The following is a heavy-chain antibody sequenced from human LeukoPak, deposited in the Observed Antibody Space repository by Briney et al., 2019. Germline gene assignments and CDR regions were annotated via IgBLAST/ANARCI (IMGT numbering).Heavy chain of an antibody. CDR2: ITSGSSYI. J-gene: IGHJ4*02. Sequence: VGSLRLSCAASGFSFSTYNMNWVRQAPGQRLEWVSSITSGSSYIYYADSVKGRFTISRDNAKDSLYLQMNSLRVEDTAVYYCLRGDRRDYWGQGTLVTVSS. V-gene: IGHV3-21*06. CDR3: LRGDRRDY. CDR1: GFSFSTYN.